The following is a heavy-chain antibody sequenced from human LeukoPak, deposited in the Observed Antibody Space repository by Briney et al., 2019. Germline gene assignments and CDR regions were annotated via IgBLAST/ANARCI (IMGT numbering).Heavy chain of an antibody. Sequence: SETLSLTCTVSGGSIRSSYYYWGWIRQPPGKGLEWIGSIYDSGSTYYNPSLKSRVTISVDTSKNQFSLKLNSVTAADTAVYYCASLGYCTNGVCPYYYYGMDVWGQGTTVTVSS. J-gene: IGHJ6*02. CDR2: IYDSGST. CDR1: GGSIRSSYYY. CDR3: ASLGYCTNGVCPYYYYGMDV. V-gene: IGHV4-39*01. D-gene: IGHD2-8*01.